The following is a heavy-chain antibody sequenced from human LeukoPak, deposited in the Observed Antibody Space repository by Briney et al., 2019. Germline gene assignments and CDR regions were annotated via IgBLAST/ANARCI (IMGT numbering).Heavy chain of an antibody. D-gene: IGHD2-21*01. Sequence: GGSLRLSCAASGFNVNTNYMTWVRQAPGKGLEWVSIIYSGGGTYYADSVKGRFTIYRDNSKNTLYLQMNSLRSEDTAVYYCARGADCGSDCSSRRRDFDYWGQGTLVTVSS. J-gene: IGHJ4*02. CDR1: GFNVNTNY. V-gene: IGHV3-66*02. CDR2: IYSGGGT. CDR3: ARGADCGSDCSSRRRDFDY.